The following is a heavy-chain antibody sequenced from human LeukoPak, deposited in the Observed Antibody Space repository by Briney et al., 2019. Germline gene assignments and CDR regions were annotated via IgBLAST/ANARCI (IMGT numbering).Heavy chain of an antibody. J-gene: IGHJ4*02. V-gene: IGHV1-46*01. CDR1: GYTFTGHY. D-gene: IGHD1-26*01. Sequence: GASVKVSCKASGYTFTGHYMHWVRQAPGQGLEWMGIINPSGGSTSYAQKFQGRVTMTRDMSTSTVYMELSSLRSEDTAVYYCAREVGDSGSYYFDYWGQGTLVTVSS. CDR2: INPSGGST. CDR3: AREVGDSGSYYFDY.